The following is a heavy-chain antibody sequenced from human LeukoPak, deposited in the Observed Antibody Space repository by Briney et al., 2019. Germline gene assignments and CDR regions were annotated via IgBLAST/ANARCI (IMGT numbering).Heavy chain of an antibody. CDR1: GGSISSSSYY. CDR3: ARGSSGWSYYYYYMDV. V-gene: IGHV4-39*07. Sequence: SETLSLTCTVSGGSISSSSYYWGWIRQPPGKGLEWIGSIYYSGSTYYNPSLKSRVTISVDTSKNQFSLKLSSVTAADTAVYYCARGSSGWSYYYYYMDVWGKGTTVTVSS. J-gene: IGHJ6*03. CDR2: IYYSGST. D-gene: IGHD6-19*01.